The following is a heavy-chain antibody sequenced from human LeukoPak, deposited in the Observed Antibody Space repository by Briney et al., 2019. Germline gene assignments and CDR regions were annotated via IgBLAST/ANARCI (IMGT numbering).Heavy chain of an antibody. CDR1: GGSISSSSYY. CDR3: ARHLAVVTAIAY. V-gene: IGHV4-39*01. D-gene: IGHD2-21*02. J-gene: IGHJ4*02. Sequence: SETLSLTCTVSGGSISSSSYYWGWIRQPPGKGLEWIGSIYYSGSTYYNPSLKSRVTISVDTSKNQFSLKLSSVTAADTAVYHCARHLAVVTAIAYWGQGTLVTVSS. CDR2: IYYSGST.